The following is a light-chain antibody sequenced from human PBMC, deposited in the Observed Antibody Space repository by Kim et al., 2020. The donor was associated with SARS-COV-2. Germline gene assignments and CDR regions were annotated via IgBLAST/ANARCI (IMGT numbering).Light chain of an antibody. CDR1: QSVSSSY. J-gene: IGKJ2*01. CDR3: QHYGTSPYT. V-gene: IGKV3-20*01. Sequence: LSPGQKATLSCRASQSVSSSYFAWYQQKPGQAPRVLIYGAYTRATDIPDRFSGSGSGTDFTLTITRLEPEDFAVYYCQHYGTSPYTFGQGTKLEI. CDR2: GAY.